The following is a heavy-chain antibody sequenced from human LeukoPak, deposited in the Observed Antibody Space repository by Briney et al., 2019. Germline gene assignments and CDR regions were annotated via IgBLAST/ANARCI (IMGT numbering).Heavy chain of an antibody. V-gene: IGHV3-21*01. CDR1: GFTFGDYA. CDR2: ISSSSSYI. CDR3: ARSQIGSSGYFDY. Sequence: GGPLRHSCTASGFTFGDYAMSWVRQAPGKGLEWVSSISSSSSYIYYADSVKGRFTISRDNAKNSLYLQMNSLRAEDTAVYYCARSQIGSSGYFDYWGQGTLVTVSS. J-gene: IGHJ4*02. D-gene: IGHD1-26*01.